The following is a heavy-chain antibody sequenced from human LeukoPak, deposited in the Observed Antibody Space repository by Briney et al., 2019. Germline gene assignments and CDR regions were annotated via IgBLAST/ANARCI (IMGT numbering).Heavy chain of an antibody. CDR1: GFALKNAW. J-gene: IGHJ4*02. V-gene: IGHV3-15*01. Sequence: GGSLRLSCVASGFALKNAWMSWVRQAPGKGLGWVGRIRSKTDGGTTDYAAPVKGRFTISRDDSKNTLYLQMNSLKTEDTAVYYCTTGTEQQWLSLDYWGQGTLVTVSS. D-gene: IGHD6-19*01. CDR2: IRSKTDGGTT. CDR3: TTGTEQQWLSLDY.